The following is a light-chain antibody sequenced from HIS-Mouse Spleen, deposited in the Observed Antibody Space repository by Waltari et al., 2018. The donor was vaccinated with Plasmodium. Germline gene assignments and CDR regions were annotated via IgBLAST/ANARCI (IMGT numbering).Light chain of an antibody. J-gene: IGLJ3*02. V-gene: IGLV3-10*01. Sequence: SYELTQPPSVSVSPRQTARITCSGDALPKKYAYWYQQKSGQAPVLLIYEDSKRPSGIPERFSGSSSGTMATWTISGAQVEDEADYYCYSTDSSGNHRVFGGGTKLTVL. CDR1: ALPKKY. CDR2: EDS. CDR3: YSTDSSGNHRV.